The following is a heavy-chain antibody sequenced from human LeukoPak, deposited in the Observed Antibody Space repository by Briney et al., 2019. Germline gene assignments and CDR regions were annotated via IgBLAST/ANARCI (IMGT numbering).Heavy chain of an antibody. Sequence: SVKVSCKASGGTFSSYAISWVRQAPGQGLEWMGGIIPIFGTANYAQKFQGRVTITADESTSTAYMELSSLRSEDTAVYYCARDLGRELKGSSSGENWFDPWGQGTLVTVSS. CDR3: ARDLGRELKGSSSGENWFDP. CDR1: GGTFSSYA. J-gene: IGHJ5*02. CDR2: IIPIFGTA. D-gene: IGHD1-26*01. V-gene: IGHV1-69*13.